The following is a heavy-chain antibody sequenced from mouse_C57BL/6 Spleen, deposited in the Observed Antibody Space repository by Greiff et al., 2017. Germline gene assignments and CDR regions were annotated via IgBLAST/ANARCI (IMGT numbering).Heavy chain of an antibody. CDR3: ASNYGSRYYAMDY. J-gene: IGHJ4*01. CDR2: IDPEDGET. Sequence: EVHLVESGAELVKPGASVKLSCTASGFNIKDYYMHWVKQRTEQGLEWIGRIDPEDGETKYAPKFQGKATITADTSSNTAYLQLSSLTSEDTAVYYCASNYGSRYYAMDYWGQGTSVTVSS. D-gene: IGHD1-1*01. CDR1: GFNIKDYY. V-gene: IGHV14-2*01.